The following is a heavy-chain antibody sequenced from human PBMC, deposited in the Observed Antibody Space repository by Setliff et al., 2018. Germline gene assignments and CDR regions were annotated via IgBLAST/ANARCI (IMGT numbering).Heavy chain of an antibody. V-gene: IGHV4-34*01. Sequence: SETLSLTCAVYGGSFSGYYWSWIRQPPGKGLEWIGSIYHSGSNYYNPSLKSRVTISVDTSKNQFSLKLSSVTAADTAVYYCARGRKRTYYYDSSGYSPFDYWGQGTLVTVSS. CDR3: ARGRKRTYYYDSSGYSPFDY. CDR2: IYHSGSN. J-gene: IGHJ4*02. D-gene: IGHD3-22*01. CDR1: GGSFSGYY.